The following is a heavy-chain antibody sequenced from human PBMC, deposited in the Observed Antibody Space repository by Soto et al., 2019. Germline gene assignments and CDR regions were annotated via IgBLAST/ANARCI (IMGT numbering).Heavy chain of an antibody. CDR1: GFMFTNHG. CDR3: AKDLVGSNADYYDY. V-gene: IGHV3-33*06. CDR2: IWSDGNKR. D-gene: IGHD2-15*01. Sequence: PGGSLRLSCAASGFMFTNHGMHWVRQAPGKGLEWVAVIWSDGNKRYYADSVKGRFTVSRDTSNNTLYLQMNNLRAEDAAVYYCAKDLVGSNADYYDYWGQGTLVTVSS. J-gene: IGHJ4*02.